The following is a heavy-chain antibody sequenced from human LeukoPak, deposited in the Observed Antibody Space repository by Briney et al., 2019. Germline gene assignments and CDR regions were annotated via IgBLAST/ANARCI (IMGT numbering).Heavy chain of an antibody. V-gene: IGHV1-69*06. J-gene: IGHJ5*02. CDR3: ASSMDIVATGHWFDP. CDR2: XIPIFGTA. CDR1: GGTFSSYA. Sequence: ASVKVSCKASGGTFSSYAISWVRQAPGQGLEXXXXXIPIFGTANYAQKFQGRVTITADKSTSTAYMELSSLRSEDTAVYYCASSMDIVATGHWFDPWGQGTLVTVSS. D-gene: IGHD5-12*01.